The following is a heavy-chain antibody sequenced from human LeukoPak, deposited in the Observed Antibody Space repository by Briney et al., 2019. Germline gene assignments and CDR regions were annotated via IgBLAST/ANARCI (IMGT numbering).Heavy chain of an antibody. CDR2: FYHSENT. J-gene: IGHJ5*02. CDR1: GGSISSYY. Sequence: SETLSLTCTVSGGSISSYYWSWIRQPPGKGLEWVGCFYHSENTSYNPSLKSRVAISVDTSKNQFSLRLTSVTAADTAVYYCARDGSSRSLATWGQGTLVTVSS. V-gene: IGHV4-59*01. CDR3: ARDGSSRSLAT. D-gene: IGHD6-6*01.